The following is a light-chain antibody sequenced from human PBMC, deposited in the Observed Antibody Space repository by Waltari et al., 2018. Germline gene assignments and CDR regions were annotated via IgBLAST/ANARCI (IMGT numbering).Light chain of an antibody. CDR1: KLGDKY. CDR2: QDT. J-gene: IGLJ3*02. CDR3: LAWDSSTAWV. V-gene: IGLV3-1*01. Sequence: SYELTQPPSVSVSPGQTASITCSGDKLGDKYASWYQQKPGQSPVLVIYQDTKRPSGIPERFSGSSSGNTATLTISGTQGMDEADYYCLAWDSSTAWVFGGGTKLTVL.